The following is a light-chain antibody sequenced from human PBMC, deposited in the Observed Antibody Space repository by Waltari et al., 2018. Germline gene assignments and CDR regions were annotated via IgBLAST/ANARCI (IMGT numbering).Light chain of an antibody. CDR3: AVWDDSLSGWV. CDR1: DSNIGSNT. V-gene: IGLV1-44*01. J-gene: IGLJ3*02. Sequence: QSVLTQPPSASGTPGQRITISCSGSDSNIGSNTVNWYQHPPGTAPKLFIFGNGQRPSGVPGRFSGSKSGTSASLAISGLQSEDEADYYCAVWDDSLSGWVFGGGTKVTV. CDR2: GNG.